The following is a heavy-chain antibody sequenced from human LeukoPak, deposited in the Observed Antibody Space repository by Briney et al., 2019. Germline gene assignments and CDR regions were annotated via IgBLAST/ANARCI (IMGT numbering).Heavy chain of an antibody. CDR1: GGSISSYY. J-gene: IGHJ3*02. Sequence: SETLSLTCTVSGGSISSYYWSWIRQPPGKGLEWIGYIYYSGITNYNPSLKSRVTISVDTSKNQFSLRLSSVTAAGTAVYYCARPRAYCGGDCSSYTFDIWGQGTMVTVSS. D-gene: IGHD2-21*02. CDR2: IYYSGIT. CDR3: ARPRAYCGGDCSSYTFDI. V-gene: IGHV4-59*08.